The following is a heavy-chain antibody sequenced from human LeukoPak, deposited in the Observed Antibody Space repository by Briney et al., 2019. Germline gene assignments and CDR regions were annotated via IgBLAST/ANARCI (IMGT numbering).Heavy chain of an antibody. CDR2: ISSSGRTI. D-gene: IGHD2-21*02. V-gene: IGHV3-48*03. J-gene: IGHJ4*02. CDR3: ASLVTGILGIDY. CDR1: GFTFINYE. Sequence: PGESLRLSCEASGFTFINYEMNWVRQAPGKGLERLSYISSSGRTIYYADSVKGRFTISRDNAKNSLYLQMNSLRAEDTAVYYCASLVTGILGIDYWGQGTLVTVSS.